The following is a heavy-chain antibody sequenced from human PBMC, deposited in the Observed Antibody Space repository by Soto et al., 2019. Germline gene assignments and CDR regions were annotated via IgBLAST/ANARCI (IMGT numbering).Heavy chain of an antibody. D-gene: IGHD4-17*01. Sequence: EVQLVESGGVVVQPGGSLRLSCAASGFTFDDYTMHWVRQAPGKGLEWVSLISWDGGSTYYADSVKGRFTISRDNSKNSLYLQMNSLRTEDTALYYCAKDATPGPGADVSLMTTVTTWPDYWGQGTLVTVSS. CDR3: AKDATPGPGADVSLMTTVTTWPDY. J-gene: IGHJ4*02. CDR2: ISWDGGST. V-gene: IGHV3-43*01. CDR1: GFTFDDYT.